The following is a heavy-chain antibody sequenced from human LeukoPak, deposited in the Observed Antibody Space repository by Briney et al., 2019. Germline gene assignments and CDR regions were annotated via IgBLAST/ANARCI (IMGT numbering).Heavy chain of an antibody. CDR1: GGTFSSYG. Sequence: SVKVSCKASGGTFSSYGISWVRQAPGQGLEWMGGIIPIFGTANYAQKFQGKVTITADVSTRTAYMELSSLKSEDTAVYYCAGVGATTSTEFDPWGQGTLVTVS. CDR3: AGVGATTSTEFDP. CDR2: IIPIFGTA. J-gene: IGHJ5*02. V-gene: IGHV1-69*13. D-gene: IGHD1-26*01.